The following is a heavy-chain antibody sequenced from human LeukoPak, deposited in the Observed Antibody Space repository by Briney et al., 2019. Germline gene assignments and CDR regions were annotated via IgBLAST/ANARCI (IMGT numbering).Heavy chain of an antibody. D-gene: IGHD3-10*01. CDR1: GGSISSYY. CDR2: IYHSGST. J-gene: IGHJ6*02. CDR3: ARVRGRWFGESLYYYGMDV. Sequence: SETLSLTCTVSGGSISSYYWSWIRQPPGKGLEWIGYIYHSGSTNYNPSLKSRVTISVDTSKNQFSLKLNSVTAADTAVYYCARVRGRWFGESLYYYGMDVWGQGTTVTVSS. V-gene: IGHV4-59*01.